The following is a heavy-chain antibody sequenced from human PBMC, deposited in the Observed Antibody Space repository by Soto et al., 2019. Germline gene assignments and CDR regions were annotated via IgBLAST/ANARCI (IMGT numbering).Heavy chain of an antibody. Sequence: ASVKVSCKASGYTFTSYGISWVRQAPGQGLEWMGWISAYNGNTNYAQKLQGRVTMTTDTSTSTAYMELRSLRSDDTAVYYCAREDYYDSSGYYGDNWFDPWGQGTLVTVSS. D-gene: IGHD3-22*01. CDR3: AREDYYDSSGYYGDNWFDP. J-gene: IGHJ5*02. CDR2: ISAYNGNT. CDR1: GYTFTSYG. V-gene: IGHV1-18*01.